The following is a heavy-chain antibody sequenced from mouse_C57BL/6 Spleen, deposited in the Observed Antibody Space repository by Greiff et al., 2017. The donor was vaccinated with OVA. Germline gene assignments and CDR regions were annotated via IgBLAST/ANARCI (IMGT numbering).Heavy chain of an antibody. CDR2: IYPGSGST. CDR1: GYTFTSYW. V-gene: IGHV1-55*01. D-gene: IGHD4-1*01. CDR3: ARTGGWYFDV. Sequence: VQLQQPGAELVKPGASVKMSCKASGYTFTSYWITWVKQRPGQGLEWIGDIYPGSGSTNYNEKFKSKATLTVDTSSSTAYMQLSSLTSGDSAVYYCARTGGWYFDVWGTGTTVTVSS. J-gene: IGHJ1*03.